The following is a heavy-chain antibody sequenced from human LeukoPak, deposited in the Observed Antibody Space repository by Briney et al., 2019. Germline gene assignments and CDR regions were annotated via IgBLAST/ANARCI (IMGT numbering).Heavy chain of an antibody. V-gene: IGHV3-23*01. D-gene: IGHD1-26*01. J-gene: IGHJ4*02. CDR2: ISGSGGST. CDR3: AILLCIVAATEGFDY. Sequence: GGSLRLSCAASGFTFSSYAMSWARQAPGKGLEWVSAISGSGGSTYYAGSVKGRFTISRDNSKNTLYLQMNSRRAEDTAVYYCAILLCIVAATEGFDYWGERTLVTVSS. CDR1: GFTFSSYA.